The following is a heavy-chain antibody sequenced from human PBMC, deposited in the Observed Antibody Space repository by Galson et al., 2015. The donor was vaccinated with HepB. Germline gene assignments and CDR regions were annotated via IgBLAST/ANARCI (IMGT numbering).Heavy chain of an antibody. D-gene: IGHD6-13*01. V-gene: IGHV1-8*01. J-gene: IGHJ5*02. CDR2: MNPNSGNT. Sequence: SVKVSCKASGYTFTGYDINWVRQATGQGLEWMGWMNPNSGNTGYAQKFQGRVTMTRNTSISTAYMELSSLRSEDTAVYYCARAISSSWEEINWFDPRGQGTLVTVSS. CDR1: GYTFTGYD. CDR3: ARAISSSWEEINWFDP.